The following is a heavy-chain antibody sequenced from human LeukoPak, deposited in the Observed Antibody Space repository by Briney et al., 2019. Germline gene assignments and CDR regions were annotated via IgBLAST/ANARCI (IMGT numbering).Heavy chain of an antibody. CDR1: GFTFSSYG. V-gene: IGHV3-30*03. CDR3: ARGNLYAAATLEDY. Sequence: GRSLRLSCAASGFTFSSYGMHWVRQTPGKGLEWVALISFDGSIEYYVDSVKDRFTVSRDNSKNTVYLQMNSLSAEDTSRYYCARGNLYAAATLEDYWGQGTLVTVSS. CDR2: ISFDGSIE. J-gene: IGHJ4*02. D-gene: IGHD2-2*01.